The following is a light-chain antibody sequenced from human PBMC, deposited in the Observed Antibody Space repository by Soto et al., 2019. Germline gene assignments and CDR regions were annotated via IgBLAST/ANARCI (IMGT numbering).Light chain of an antibody. CDR3: SSFSTSTTSVL. J-gene: IGLJ7*01. CDR2: DVT. Sequence: QSALTQPDSVSESPGQSITISCTGTSSDVGGHEFVSWYKHHPGKAPQLIIYDVTNRPSGVSNRFSGSKSGNTASLTISGLQAEDEADYYCSSFSTSTTSVLFGGGTQLTVL. CDR1: SSDVGGHEF. V-gene: IGLV2-14*03.